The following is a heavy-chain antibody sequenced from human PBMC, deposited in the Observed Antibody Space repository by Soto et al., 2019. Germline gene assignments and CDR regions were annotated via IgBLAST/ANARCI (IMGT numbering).Heavy chain of an antibody. V-gene: IGHV3-53*01. CDR2: FYSGGRT. D-gene: IGHD3-22*01. CDR3: ARDKTSYYDVSGIFDI. Sequence: PGGSLRLSCAASGFNVSSNYMTWVRQAPGKGLEWVSVFYSGGRTYYADSVKGRFTISRDNSKNTLYLQMNSLRAEDTAVYYCARDKTSYYDVSGIFDIWRQGTMVTVSS. CDR1: GFNVSSNY. J-gene: IGHJ3*02.